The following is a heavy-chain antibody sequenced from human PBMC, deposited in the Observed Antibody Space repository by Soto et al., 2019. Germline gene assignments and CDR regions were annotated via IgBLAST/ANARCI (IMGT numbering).Heavy chain of an antibody. J-gene: IGHJ4*02. V-gene: IGHV3-53*04. CDR2: IYSGGST. CDR3: ARVRSAYGDYADEVMYYFDY. CDR1: GFTVSSNY. D-gene: IGHD4-17*01. Sequence: GGSLRLSCAASGFTVSSNYMSWVRQAPGKGLEWVSVIYSGGSTYYADSVKGRFTISRHNSKNTLYLQMNSLRAEDTAVYYCARVRSAYGDYADEVMYYFDYWGQGTLVTVSS.